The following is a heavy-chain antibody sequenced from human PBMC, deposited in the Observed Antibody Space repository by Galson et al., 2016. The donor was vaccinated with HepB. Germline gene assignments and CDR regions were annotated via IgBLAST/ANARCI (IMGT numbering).Heavy chain of an antibody. D-gene: IGHD5-18*01. J-gene: IGHJ4*02. CDR1: GGTFSSYA. CDR2: IIPIFGTT. CDR3: AKNTRGYAYGLIDH. V-gene: IGHV1-69*13. Sequence: SVKVSCKGSGGTFSSYAISWVRQAPGQGLEWMGGIIPIFGTTNYAQKFQGRVTITSDESTSTAYMDLSSLSSEDTAVYYCAKNTRGYAYGLIDHWGQGTLVTVSS.